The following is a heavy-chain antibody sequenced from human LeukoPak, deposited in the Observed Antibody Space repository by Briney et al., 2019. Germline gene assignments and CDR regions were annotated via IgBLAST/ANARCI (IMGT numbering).Heavy chain of an antibody. CDR2: MNPNSGNT. V-gene: IGHV1-8*01. CDR3: ARSHIVVVPAAPWTYGMDV. J-gene: IGHJ6*02. D-gene: IGHD2-2*01. Sequence: VSVKVSCKASGYTFTSYDINWVRQATGQGLEWMGWMNPNSGNTGYAQKFQGRVTMTRNTSISTAYMELSSLRSEDTAVYYCARSHIVVVPAAPWTYGMDVWGQGTTVTVSS. CDR1: GYTFTSYD.